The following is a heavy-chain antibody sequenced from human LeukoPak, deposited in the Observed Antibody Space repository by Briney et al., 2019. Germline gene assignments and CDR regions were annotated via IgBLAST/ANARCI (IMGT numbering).Heavy chain of an antibody. Sequence: SETLSLTCTVSGGSISSYYWSWIRQPPGKGLEWIGYIYYSGSTNYNPSLKSRVAISVDTSKNQFSLKLSSVTAADTAVYYCARGYSSGQLDYWGQGTLVTVSS. V-gene: IGHV4-59*01. CDR3: ARGYSSGQLDY. CDR1: GGSISSYY. CDR2: IYYSGST. J-gene: IGHJ4*02. D-gene: IGHD6-19*01.